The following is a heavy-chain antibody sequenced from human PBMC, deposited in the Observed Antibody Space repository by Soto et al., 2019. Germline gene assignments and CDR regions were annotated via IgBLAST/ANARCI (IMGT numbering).Heavy chain of an antibody. D-gene: IGHD5-12*01. V-gene: IGHV4-59*08. CDR1: GGSISSYY. J-gene: IGHJ3*02. Sequence: QVQLQESGPGLVKPSETLSLTCTVSGGSISSYYWSWIRQPPGKGLDWIGYIYYSGSTNYNPSLKSRVTISVDTSKKQFSLKLSSVTAADTAVYYCARSSGYVTDAFDIWRQGTMVTVSS. CDR3: ARSSGYVTDAFDI. CDR2: IYYSGST.